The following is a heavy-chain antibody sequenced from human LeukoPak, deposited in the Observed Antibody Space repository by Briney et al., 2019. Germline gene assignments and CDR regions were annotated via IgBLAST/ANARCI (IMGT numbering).Heavy chain of an antibody. CDR1: GYTFTSYG. CDR3: ARDPYGITAGDY. V-gene: IGHV1-2*02. CDR2: INPNSGGT. J-gene: IGHJ4*02. Sequence: ASVKVSCKASGYTFTSYGISWVRQAPGQGLEWMGWINPNSGGTNYAQKFQGRVTMTRDTSISTAYMELSRLRSDDTAVYYCARDPYGITAGDYWGQGTLVTVSS. D-gene: IGHD6-13*01.